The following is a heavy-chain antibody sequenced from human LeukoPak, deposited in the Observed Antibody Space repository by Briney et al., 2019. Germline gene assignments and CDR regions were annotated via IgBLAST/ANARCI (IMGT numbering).Heavy chain of an antibody. CDR2: INPNSGGT. Sequence: ASVKVSCKASGYTFTGYYMHWVRQAPGQGLEWMGWINPNSGGTNYAQKFQGRVTMTRDTSISTAYMELSRLGSDDTAVYYCARGGTRSQYSSSWYNWFDPWGQGTLVTVSS. J-gene: IGHJ5*02. CDR1: GYTFTGYY. CDR3: ARGGTRSQYSSSWYNWFDP. D-gene: IGHD6-13*01. V-gene: IGHV1-2*02.